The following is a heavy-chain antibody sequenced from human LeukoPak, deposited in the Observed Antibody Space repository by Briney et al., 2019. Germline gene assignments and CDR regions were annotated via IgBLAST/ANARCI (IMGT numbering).Heavy chain of an antibody. CDR3: ARGPQSYSGSWYRWFDP. Sequence: KPSETLSLTCTVSGGSVSSGSYYWSWIRQPPGKGLEWIGYIYYSGSTNYNPSLKSRVTISVDTSKDQFSLKLSSVTAADTAVYYCARGPQSYSGSWYRWFDPWGQGTLVTVSS. V-gene: IGHV4-61*01. J-gene: IGHJ5*02. CDR2: IYYSGST. CDR1: GGSVSSGSYY. D-gene: IGHD6-13*01.